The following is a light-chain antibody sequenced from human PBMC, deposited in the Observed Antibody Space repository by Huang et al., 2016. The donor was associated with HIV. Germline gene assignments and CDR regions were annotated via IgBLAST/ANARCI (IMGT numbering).Light chain of an antibody. CDR3: QQYNNWPPWT. J-gene: IGKJ1*01. CDR2: VAS. CDR1: QSVSSN. Sequence: EIVMTQSPATLSVSPGVRATLSCRASQSVSSNLAWYQQKPGQAPRLLIYVASTRATGIPARFSGSGSGTEFTLTISSLQSEDFAVYYCQQYNNWPPWTFGQGTKVEIK. V-gene: IGKV3-15*01.